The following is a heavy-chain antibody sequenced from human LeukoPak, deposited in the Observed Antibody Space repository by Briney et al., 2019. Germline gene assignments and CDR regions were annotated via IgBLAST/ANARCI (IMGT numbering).Heavy chain of an antibody. Sequence: GGSLRLSCAASGFTFSSYAMHWVRQAPGKGLEWVAVISYDGSNKYYADSVKGRFTISRDNSKNTLYLQMNSLRAEDTAVYYCARDPGIAVAGTYYYYYMDVWGKGTTVTVSS. V-gene: IGHV3-30*04. J-gene: IGHJ6*03. CDR1: GFTFSSYA. D-gene: IGHD6-19*01. CDR2: ISYDGSNK. CDR3: ARDPGIAVAGTYYYYYMDV.